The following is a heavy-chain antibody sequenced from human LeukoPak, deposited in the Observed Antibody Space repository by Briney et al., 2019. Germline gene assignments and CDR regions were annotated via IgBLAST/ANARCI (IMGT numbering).Heavy chain of an antibody. Sequence: SVKVSCKASGYTFTSYGISWVRQAPGQGLEWMGGIIPIFGTANYAQKFQGRVTITADESTSTAYMELSSLRSEDTAVYYCAREDTIFGVVMPFDYWGQGTLVTVSS. CDR2: IIPIFGTA. J-gene: IGHJ4*02. V-gene: IGHV1-69*13. CDR3: AREDTIFGVVMPFDY. D-gene: IGHD3-3*01. CDR1: GYTFTSYG.